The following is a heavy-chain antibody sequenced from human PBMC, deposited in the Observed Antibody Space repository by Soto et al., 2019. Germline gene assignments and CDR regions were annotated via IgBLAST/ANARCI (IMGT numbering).Heavy chain of an antibody. CDR2: IWDDGDNK. CDR1: GFAFSDHG. Sequence: QVNLVESGGGVVRPGTSLRLSCGASGFAFSDHGMHWVRQAPDRGLEWVGIIWDDGDNKFYGDSVKGRFTISRDNSKNTLYLHMTGLTTDDTAMYYCARDAGVRGAIIDYLDSWGQGTLVTVSS. V-gene: IGHV3-33*01. CDR3: ARDAGVRGAIIDYLDS. D-gene: IGHD3-10*01. J-gene: IGHJ4*02.